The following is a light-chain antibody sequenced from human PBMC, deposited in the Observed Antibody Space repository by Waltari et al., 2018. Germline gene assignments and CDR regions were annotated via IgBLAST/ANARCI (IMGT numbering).Light chain of an antibody. V-gene: IGKV2-28*01. CDR2: LGS. CDR3: MQALQIPDT. CDR1: QSLLHSNGYNY. Sequence: DIVMTQSPLSLPVTPGAPASISCRSSQSLLHSNGYNYLDWYLQKPGQSPRLLIYLGSNRAAGVPERFSGSGSGTDFTLQISRVEAEDVGVYYCMQALQIPDTFGQGTKLEIK. J-gene: IGKJ2*01.